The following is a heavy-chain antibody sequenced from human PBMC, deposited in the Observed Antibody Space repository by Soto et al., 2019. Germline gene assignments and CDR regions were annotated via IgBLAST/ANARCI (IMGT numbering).Heavy chain of an antibody. CDR2: IYPGDSDT. CDR1: GYNFNNYW. V-gene: IGHV5-51*01. CDR3: ASPPTTFDWFDP. J-gene: IGHJ5*02. Sequence: GASLKISCKGSGYNFNNYWIAWVREMPGKGLEWMGLIYPGDSDTRYNPSFQGQVTISADKALNSAFLQWSSLKASDSGIYCCASPPTTFDWFDPWGQGTRVTVCS.